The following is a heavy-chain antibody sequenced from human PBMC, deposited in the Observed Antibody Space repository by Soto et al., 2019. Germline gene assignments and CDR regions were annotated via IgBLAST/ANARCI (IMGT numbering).Heavy chain of an antibody. CDR3: ARELRFLEWLCPANGPYYYYGMDV. CDR1: GGTFSSYA. V-gene: IGHV1-69*13. CDR2: IIPIFGTA. Sequence: SVKVSCKASGGTFSSYAISWVRQAPGQGLEWMGGIIPIFGTANYAQKFQGRVTITADESTSTAYMELSSLRSEDTAVYYCARELRFLEWLCPANGPYYYYGMDVWGQGTKVTVSS. D-gene: IGHD3-3*01. J-gene: IGHJ6*02.